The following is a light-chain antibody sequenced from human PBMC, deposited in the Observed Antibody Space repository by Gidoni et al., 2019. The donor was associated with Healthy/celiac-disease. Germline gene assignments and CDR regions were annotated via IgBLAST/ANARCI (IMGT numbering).Light chain of an antibody. CDR3: QQRSNWPPLLT. J-gene: IGKJ4*01. CDR2: DAS. Sequence: EIVLTQSPATLSLSPGERAPLSCRASQSVSSYLAWYQQKPGQAPRLLIYDASNRATGIPARFSGSGSGTDFTLTISSLEPEDFAVYYCQQRSNWPPLLTFXGXTKVEIK. CDR1: QSVSSY. V-gene: IGKV3-11*01.